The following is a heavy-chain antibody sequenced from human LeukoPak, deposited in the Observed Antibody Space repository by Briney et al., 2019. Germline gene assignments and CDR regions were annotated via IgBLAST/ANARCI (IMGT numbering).Heavy chain of an antibody. J-gene: IGHJ3*02. CDR3: ARGTTAFDI. CDR1: GDCVSSNCAA. V-gene: IGHV6-1*01. Sequence: SETLSLTCAISGDCVSSNCAAWNWIRQSPSRGLEWLGRTYYRSKWNNDYAVSLKSRIIIKPDTSKNQFSLQLNSETPEDTDGYNCARGTTAFDIWGQGTMVTVSS. D-gene: IGHD1-7*01. CDR2: TYYRSKWNN.